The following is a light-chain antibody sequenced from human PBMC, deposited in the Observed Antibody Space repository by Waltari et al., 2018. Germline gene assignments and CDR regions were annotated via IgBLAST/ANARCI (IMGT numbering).Light chain of an antibody. J-gene: IGLJ2*01. CDR2: DIT. V-gene: IGLV2-11*01. CDR1: SSDLGASKS. Sequence: QSALTQPRSVSWSPGQSVTTSCTGTSSDLGASKSPSWYQQHPGKAPTLIIYDITKRPSGVPDRFSGSKSGNTASLTISGLQAEDEADYYCCSYAGSYTVLLGGGTKLTVL. CDR3: CSYAGSYTVL.